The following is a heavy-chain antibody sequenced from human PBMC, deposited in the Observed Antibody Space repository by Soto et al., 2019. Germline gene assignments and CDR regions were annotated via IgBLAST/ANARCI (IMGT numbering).Heavy chain of an antibody. D-gene: IGHD2-2*02. Sequence: PSETLSLTCAVSGGSISSGGYSWSWIRQPPGKGLEWIGYIYHSGSTYYNPSLKSRVTISVDRSKNQFSLKLSSVTAADTAVYYCARGGAGPHCSSTSCYTFDYYYGMDVWGQGTTVTVS. CDR2: IYHSGST. CDR1: GGSISSGGYS. CDR3: ARGGAGPHCSSTSCYTFDYYYGMDV. J-gene: IGHJ6*02. V-gene: IGHV4-30-2*01.